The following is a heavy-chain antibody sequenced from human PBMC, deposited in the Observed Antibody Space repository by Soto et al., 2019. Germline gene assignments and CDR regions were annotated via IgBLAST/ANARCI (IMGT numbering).Heavy chain of an antibody. CDR2: IYYSGST. CDR1: GGSLSGYF. CDR3: ARVMRSIAARPVDY. D-gene: IGHD6-6*01. Sequence: ETLSLTCPGSGGSLSGYFWSWVRAPPGKGLGGIGCIYYSGSTNYNPSPKSRVPISVDTSKTQFSLKLSSVTAADTAVYYCARVMRSIAARPVDYWGQGTLVTVSS. V-gene: IGHV4-59*08. J-gene: IGHJ4*02.